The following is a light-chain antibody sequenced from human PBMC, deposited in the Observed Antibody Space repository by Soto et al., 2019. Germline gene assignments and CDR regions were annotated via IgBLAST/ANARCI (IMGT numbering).Light chain of an antibody. CDR3: QQRSNWPSLT. CDR1: QTVGSY. J-gene: IGKJ4*01. Sequence: DIVLTQSPGTLSLSVGERVTLSCRASQTVGSYLAWYQQKPGQAPRLLISDASNRANGIPARFSGSGSETDFTPPISSLEPEDSAVYYCQQRSNWPSLTFGGGTKVDIK. CDR2: DAS. V-gene: IGKV3-11*01.